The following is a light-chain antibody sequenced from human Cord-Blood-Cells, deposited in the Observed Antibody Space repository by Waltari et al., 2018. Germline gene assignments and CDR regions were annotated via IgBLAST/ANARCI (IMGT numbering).Light chain of an antibody. CDR3: QQRSNWPPT. V-gene: IGKV3-11*01. J-gene: IGKJ1*01. CDR2: DAS. Sequence: EMVLTPSADSLSLSPWERATLSCRASQSVCSYFAWYEQKPGQAPRLPIYDASNRATGSPARFSGSGSETYFTLTISSLEPEDFAVYYCQQRSNWPPTFGQGTKVEIK. CDR1: QSVCSY.